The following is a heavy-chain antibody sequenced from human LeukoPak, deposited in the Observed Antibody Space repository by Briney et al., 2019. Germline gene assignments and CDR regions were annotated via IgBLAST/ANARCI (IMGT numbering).Heavy chain of an antibody. V-gene: IGHV3-48*04. CDR3: AREFGDILTGYSFDY. CDR2: ISSSSTTI. D-gene: IGHD3-9*01. CDR1: GFTFSSYS. Sequence: GGSLRLSCAASGFTFSSYSMMWVRQAPGKGLEWVSYISSSSTTIHYADSVKGRFTISRDNAKNSLYLQMNSLRAEDTAVYYCAREFGDILTGYSFDYWGQGTPVTVSS. J-gene: IGHJ4*02.